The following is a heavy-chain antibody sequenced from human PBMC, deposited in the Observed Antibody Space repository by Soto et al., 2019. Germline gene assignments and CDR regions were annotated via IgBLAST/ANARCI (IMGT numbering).Heavy chain of an antibody. Sequence: EAQVVVSGGDLVQPGGSLRLSCVASGFTLSAHYMDWVRQAPGKGLEWVGRIKHKPGSYTTAYADSVKGRFTISRDDSKNSVYLQMNSLTTEDTATYYCADLTWSGNYFPWGQGTLVTVSS. D-gene: IGHD3-3*01. CDR3: ADLTWSGNYFP. V-gene: IGHV3-72*01. J-gene: IGHJ4*02. CDR2: IKHKPGSYTT. CDR1: GFTLSAHY.